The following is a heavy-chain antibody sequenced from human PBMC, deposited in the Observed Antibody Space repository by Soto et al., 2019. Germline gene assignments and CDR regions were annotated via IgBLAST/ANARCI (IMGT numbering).Heavy chain of an antibody. CDR1: GFSLSTSGVG. D-gene: IGHD6-19*01. CDR3: AHHGSGWYYFDY. V-gene: IGHV2-5*02. CDR2: IYWDDDK. Sequence: QITLKESGPTLVKPTQTLTLTCTFSGFSLSTSGVGVGWIRQPPGKALEWLALIYWDDDKRYSPSLKSRLTITKDTSKNQVVLTMTNMDPVDTATYYWAHHGSGWYYFDYWGQGTLDTVSS. J-gene: IGHJ4*02.